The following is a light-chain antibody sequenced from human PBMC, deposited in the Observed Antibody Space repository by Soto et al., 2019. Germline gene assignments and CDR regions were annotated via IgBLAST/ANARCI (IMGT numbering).Light chain of an antibody. J-gene: IGKJ4*01. CDR1: LNIYFKSNNRNY. V-gene: IGKV4-1*01. Sequence: DIVMTQCPDSLRVSLGGRATISCTSSLNIYFKSNNRNYLAWYQQKTGQPPKLLVYWASTRESGVPDRFTGSGSGTYFTLTNDNVQPDDVAVYYCQQYFITPLTFGGGTKVDIK. CDR2: WAS. CDR3: QQYFITPLT.